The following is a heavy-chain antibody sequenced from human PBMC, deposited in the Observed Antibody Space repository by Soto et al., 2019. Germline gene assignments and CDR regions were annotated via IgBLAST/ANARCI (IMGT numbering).Heavy chain of an antibody. D-gene: IGHD6-13*01. V-gene: IGHV3-48*01. Sequence: PGGSLRLSCAASGFTFSSYSMNWVRQAPGKGLEWVSYISSSSSTIYYADSVKGRFTISRDNAKNSLYLQMNSLRAEDTAVYYCARDHGYSRSNWLDPWGQGTLVTVSS. CDR3: ARDHGYSRSNWLDP. J-gene: IGHJ5*02. CDR2: ISSSSSTI. CDR1: GFTFSSYS.